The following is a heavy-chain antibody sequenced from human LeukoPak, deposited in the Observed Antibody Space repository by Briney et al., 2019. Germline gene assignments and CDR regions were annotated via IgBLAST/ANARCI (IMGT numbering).Heavy chain of an antibody. D-gene: IGHD5-18*01. CDR1: GFTFSSYA. CDR2: ISGSGGST. J-gene: IGHJ4*02. V-gene: IGHV3-23*01. CDR3: ARDPLDTAMVRVFGY. Sequence: PGGSLRLSCAASGFTFSSYAMSWVRQAPGKGLEWVSAISGSGGSTYYADSVKGRFTISRDNSKNTLYLQMNSLRAEDTAVYYCARDPLDTAMVRVFGYWGQGTLVTVSS.